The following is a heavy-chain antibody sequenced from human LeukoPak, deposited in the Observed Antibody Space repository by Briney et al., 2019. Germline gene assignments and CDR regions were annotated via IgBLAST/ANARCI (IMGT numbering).Heavy chain of an antibody. D-gene: IGHD4-17*01. V-gene: IGHV4-4*07. CDR1: GGSISSYY. J-gene: IGHJ6*03. CDR3: ARDFHDYGDYEGEYYYYYYMDV. CDR2: IYTSGST. Sequence: SETLSLTCTVSGGSISSYYWSWIRQPAGKGLEWIGRIYTSGSTNYNPSLKSRVTMSVDTSKNQFSLKLSSVTAADTAVYYCARDFHDYGDYEGEYYYYYYMDVWGKGTTVTVS.